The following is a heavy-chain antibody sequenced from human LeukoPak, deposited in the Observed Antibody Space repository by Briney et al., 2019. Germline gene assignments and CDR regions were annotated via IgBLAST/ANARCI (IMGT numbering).Heavy chain of an antibody. J-gene: IGHJ4*02. Sequence: PSETLSLTCSVSGGSLSSYYWSWLPQPPGKGLEWVGEIHYTGSTSYNPSLKSRATISIDTYKNQLSLKLSSVTVADTAVCYCARVNILTGYCFDLWGQGALVTVST. CDR3: ARVNILTGYCFDL. V-gene: IGHV4-59*12. CDR2: IHYTGST. CDR1: GGSLSSYY. D-gene: IGHD3-9*01.